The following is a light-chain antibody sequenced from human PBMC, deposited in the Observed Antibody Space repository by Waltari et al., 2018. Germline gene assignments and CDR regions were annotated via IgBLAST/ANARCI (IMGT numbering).Light chain of an antibody. V-gene: IGKV1-5*01. CDR1: QSISSW. J-gene: IGKJ2*01. Sequence: QTPQSSSPLSAFVGDSATTTCRASQSISSWLAWYQQKPGKAPKLLIYDASSLESGVPSRFSGSGSGTDFTLTISSLQPDDFATYYCQQYNSNPYTFGQGTKLDIK. CDR2: DAS. CDR3: QQYNSNPYT.